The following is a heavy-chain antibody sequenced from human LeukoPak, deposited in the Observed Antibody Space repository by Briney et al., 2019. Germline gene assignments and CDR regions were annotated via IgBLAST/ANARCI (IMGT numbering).Heavy chain of an antibody. CDR3: ARGGEYYHDSNGGNDN. V-gene: IGHV1-8*01. CDR1: GYTFTSYD. D-gene: IGHD3-22*01. CDR2: MNPNSGNT. Sequence: ASVKVSCKASGYTFTSYDINWVRQATGQGLEWMGWMNPNSGNTGYAQKFQGRVTMTRNTSISTAYMELSSLRSEDTAVYYCARGGEYYHDSNGGNDNWGQGTLVTVSS. J-gene: IGHJ4*02.